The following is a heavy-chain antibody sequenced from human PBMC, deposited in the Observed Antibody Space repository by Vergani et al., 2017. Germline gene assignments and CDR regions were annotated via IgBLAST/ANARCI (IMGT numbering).Heavy chain of an antibody. CDR2: ISYDGDRR. CDR1: GFSFRGHG. CDR3: AKDQSFPGYSYGFHFYFSYGLDV. V-gene: IGHV3-30*18. D-gene: IGHD5-12*01. Sequence: QVHLVESGGGVVQPGRSLTLSCVASGFSFRGHGMHWVRQAPGKGLEWVAMISYDGDRRDYGDFAKGRFTISRDSSKTVYLQMNSLRVEDTAMYFCAKDQSFPGYSYGFHFYFSYGLDVWGQGTTVTVSS. J-gene: IGHJ6*02.